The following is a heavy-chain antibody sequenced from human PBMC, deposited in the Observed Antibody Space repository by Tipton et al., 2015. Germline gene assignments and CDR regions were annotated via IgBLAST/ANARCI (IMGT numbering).Heavy chain of an antibody. V-gene: IGHV4-39*01. CDR3: MRHIVVGSNNYFDP. J-gene: IGHJ5*02. CDR2: VYFRGST. D-gene: IGHD2-15*01. CDR1: GGSISDTRYF. Sequence: TLSLTCTVSGGSISDTRYFWGWIRQTPGKGLEWIGSVYFRGSTAHNPSRKSRDTVSVDTSKNQFSLKLTSVTAADTALYYCMRHIVVGSNNYFDPWGQGLLVTVSS.